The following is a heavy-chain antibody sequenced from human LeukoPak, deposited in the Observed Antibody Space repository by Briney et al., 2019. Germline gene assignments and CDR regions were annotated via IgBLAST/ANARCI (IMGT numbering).Heavy chain of an antibody. Sequence: SETLSLTCIVSGGSISSHYWGWIRQPPGKGLEYIGNIYYTGATNSSPSLKSRVIISVDTSNNQSSLRLNSVTAADTAVYFCASYGYTSAWTHFDNWGQGILVTVSS. V-gene: IGHV4-59*08. CDR3: ASYGYTSAWTHFDN. CDR1: GGSISSHY. D-gene: IGHD6-19*01. J-gene: IGHJ4*02. CDR2: IYYTGAT.